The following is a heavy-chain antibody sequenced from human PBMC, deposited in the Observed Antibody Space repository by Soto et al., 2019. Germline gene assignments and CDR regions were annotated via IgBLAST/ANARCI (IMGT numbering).Heavy chain of an antibody. V-gene: IGHV3-30*03. Sequence: QVQLVESGGGVVQPGRSLRLSCAASGFTFSSYGMHWVRQAPGKGLEWVAVISYDGSNKYYADSVKGRFTISRDNSKNTLYLQMNSLRAEDTAVYYCAREGGYSSGWYSSSSWFDPWGQGTLVTVSS. D-gene: IGHD6-19*01. CDR2: ISYDGSNK. CDR1: GFTFSSYG. CDR3: AREGGYSSGWYSSSSWFDP. J-gene: IGHJ5*02.